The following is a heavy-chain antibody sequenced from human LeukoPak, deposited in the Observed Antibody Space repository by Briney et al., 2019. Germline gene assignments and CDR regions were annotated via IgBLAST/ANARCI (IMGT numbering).Heavy chain of an antibody. D-gene: IGHD1-26*01. V-gene: IGHV1-2*02. CDR2: IDPRNGGT. CDR1: GYTFTGYY. Sequence: ASVKVSCKASGYTFTGYYTHWVRQAPGQRLEWMGWIDPRNGGTTYAQTFQGRVTMTRDTSISTAYMELSSLKFDDTAMYYCAKIGIGGSYWDFDSWGQGTLVTVSS. CDR3: AKIGIGGSYWDFDS. J-gene: IGHJ4*02.